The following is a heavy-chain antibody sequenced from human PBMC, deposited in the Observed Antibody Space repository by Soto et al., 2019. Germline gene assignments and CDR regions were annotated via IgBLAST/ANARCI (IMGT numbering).Heavy chain of an antibody. D-gene: IGHD3-16*01. Sequence: QVQLQESGPGLVKPSETLSLTCTVSGGSVSSGSYYWSWIRQPPGKGLEWIGYIYYSGSTNYNPSLKSRVTISVDTSKNQFSLKLSSVTAADTAVYYCARDAGGTYDIWGQGTMVTVSS. CDR2: IYYSGST. V-gene: IGHV4-61*01. J-gene: IGHJ3*02. CDR3: ARDAGGTYDI. CDR1: GGSVSSGSYY.